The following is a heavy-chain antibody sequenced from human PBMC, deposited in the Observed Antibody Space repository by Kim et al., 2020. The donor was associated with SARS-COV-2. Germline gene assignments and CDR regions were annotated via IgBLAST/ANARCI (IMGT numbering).Heavy chain of an antibody. Sequence: SETLSLTCTVSGGSISSYYWSWIRQPPGKGLEWIGYIYYSGSTNYNPSLKSRVTISVDTSKNQFSLKLSSVTAADTAVYYCARGGYSYAEGVDYWGQGTLVTVSS. J-gene: IGHJ4*02. V-gene: IGHV4-59*13. CDR1: GGSISSYY. CDR3: ARGGYSYAEGVDY. D-gene: IGHD5-18*01. CDR2: IYYSGST.